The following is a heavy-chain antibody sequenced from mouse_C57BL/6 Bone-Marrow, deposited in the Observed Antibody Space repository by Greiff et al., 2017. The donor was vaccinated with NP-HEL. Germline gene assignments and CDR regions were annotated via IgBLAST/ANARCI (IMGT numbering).Heavy chain of an antibody. V-gene: IGHV2-9-1*01. D-gene: IGHD1-1*01. CDR1: GFSLTSYA. CDR2: IWTGGGT. CDR3: ARISRVPYYYAMDY. Sequence: VKLVESGPGLVAPSQSLSITCTVSGFSLTSYAISWVRQPPGTGLEWLGVIWTGGGTNYNSALTSRLSISKDNSKSQVFLKMNSLQTDDTARYYCARISRVPYYYAMDYWGQGTSVTVAS. J-gene: IGHJ4*01.